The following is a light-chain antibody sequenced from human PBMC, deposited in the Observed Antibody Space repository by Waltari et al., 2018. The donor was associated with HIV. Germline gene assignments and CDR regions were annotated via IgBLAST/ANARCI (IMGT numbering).Light chain of an antibody. CDR2: DLS. CDR3: CSYAGSYTYV. Sequence: QSALTQPRSVSGSPGQSVTISCTGTGIAVGGHNSFSWYQQSPDKAPKIMIYDLSKRPSGVPDRFSGSKSGNTASLTISGLQSEDEANYFCCSYAGSYTYVFGTGTEVTVL. CDR1: GIAVGGHNS. V-gene: IGLV2-11*01. J-gene: IGLJ1*01.